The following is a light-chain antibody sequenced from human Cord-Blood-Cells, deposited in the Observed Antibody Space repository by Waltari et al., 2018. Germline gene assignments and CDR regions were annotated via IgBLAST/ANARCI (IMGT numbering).Light chain of an antibody. J-gene: IGLJ2*01. CDR1: SSDVGRYNL. V-gene: IGLV2-23*01. CDR2: EGS. CDR3: CSYAGSSVVV. Sequence: QSALTQPASVSGSPGQSITISCTGTSSDVGRYNLVSWYQQHPGKVPKLMIYEGSKRPSGVAILFSGSKSGSTASLMISGVQADDDADYYCCSYAGSSVVVFGGGTKLTVL.